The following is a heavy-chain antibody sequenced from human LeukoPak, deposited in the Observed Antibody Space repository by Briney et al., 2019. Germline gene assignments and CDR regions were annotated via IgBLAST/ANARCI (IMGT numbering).Heavy chain of an antibody. CDR3: ARHCYYDSSGYYVDAFDI. CDR1: GGSISSGGYY. Sequence: SETLSLTCTVSGGSISSGGYYWSWIRQHPGKGLEWIVYIYYSGSTYYNPSLKSRVTISVDTSKNQFSLKLSSVTAADTAVYYCARHCYYDSSGYYVDAFDIWGQGTMVTVSS. V-gene: IGHV4-31*03. CDR2: IYYSGST. J-gene: IGHJ3*02. D-gene: IGHD3-22*01.